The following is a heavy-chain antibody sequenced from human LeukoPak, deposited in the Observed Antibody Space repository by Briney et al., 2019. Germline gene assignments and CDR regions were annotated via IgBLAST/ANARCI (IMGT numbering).Heavy chain of an antibody. CDR3: ASLYGSGSYYPSDY. CDR2: IYYSGST. Sequence: SETLXLTCAVYGGSFSGYYWGWIRQPPGKGLEWIGSIYYSGSTYYTPSLKSRVTISVDTSKNQFSLKLSSVTAADTAVYYCASLYGSGSYYPSDYWGQGTLVTVSS. V-gene: IGHV4-34*01. D-gene: IGHD3-10*01. CDR1: GGSFSGYY. J-gene: IGHJ4*02.